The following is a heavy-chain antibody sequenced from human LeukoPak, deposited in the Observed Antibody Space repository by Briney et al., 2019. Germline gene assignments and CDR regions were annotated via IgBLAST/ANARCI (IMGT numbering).Heavy chain of an antibody. V-gene: IGHV3-23*01. D-gene: IGHD2-15*01. J-gene: IGHJ3*02. CDR1: GFTFGDYA. CDR3: AKDLGYCSGGSCYSVGAFDI. CDR2: ISGSGGST. Sequence: GGSLRLSCTASGFTFGDYAMSWVRQAPGKGLEWVSAISGSGGSTYYADSVKGRFTISRDNSKNTLYLQMNSLRAEDTAVYYCAKDLGYCSGGSCYSVGAFDIWGQGTMVTVSS.